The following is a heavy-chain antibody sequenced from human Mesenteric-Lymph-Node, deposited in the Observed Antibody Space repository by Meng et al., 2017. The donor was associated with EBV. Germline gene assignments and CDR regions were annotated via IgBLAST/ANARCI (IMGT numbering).Heavy chain of an antibody. CDR1: GDSVSSSSAA. CDR3: ARGATSVFDL. J-gene: IGHJ2*01. Sequence: QVQLQQSGPGLVMPSXXLSLTCVISGDSVSSSSAAWTWIRQSPSRGLEWLGRTYYRSKWYNDYAVFVKSRITINPDTSKNQFSLQSNSVTPEDTAVYYCARGATSVFDLWGRGTLVTVSS. CDR2: TYYRSKWYN. V-gene: IGHV6-1*01.